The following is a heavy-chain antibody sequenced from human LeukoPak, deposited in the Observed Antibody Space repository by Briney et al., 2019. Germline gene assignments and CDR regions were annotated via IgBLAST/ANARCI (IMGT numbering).Heavy chain of an antibody. D-gene: IGHD2-15*01. J-gene: IGHJ3*02. Sequence: GGSLRLSCAASGFTFSSYSMNWVRQAPGKGLEWVSSISSSSSYIYYADSVKGRFTISRDNAKNSLYLQMNSMRAEDTAVYYCARDLSDIVVVVAATVNAFDIWGQGTMVTVSS. CDR3: ARDLSDIVVVVAATVNAFDI. V-gene: IGHV3-21*01. CDR2: ISSSSSYI. CDR1: GFTFSSYS.